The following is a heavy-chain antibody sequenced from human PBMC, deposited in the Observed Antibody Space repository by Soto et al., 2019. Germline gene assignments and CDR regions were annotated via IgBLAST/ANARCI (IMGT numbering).Heavy chain of an antibody. V-gene: IGHV3-15*07. D-gene: IGHD6-6*01. J-gene: IGHJ6*02. CDR2: IKSKTDGGTA. Sequence: GGSLRLSCAASGFTFSNAWINWVRQAPGKGLEWVGRIKSKTDGGTADYAAPVKGRFAVSRDDSKNMVYLQMNSLKTEDTGIYYCTTVSIAARPDYYYGMDVWGQGTTVTVSS. CDR3: TTVSIAARPDYYYGMDV. CDR1: GFTFSNAW.